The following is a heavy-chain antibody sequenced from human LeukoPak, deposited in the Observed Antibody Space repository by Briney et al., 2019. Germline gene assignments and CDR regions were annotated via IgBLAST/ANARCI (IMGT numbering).Heavy chain of an antibody. CDR1: GFTVSSNY. D-gene: IGHD2-2*01. CDR3: ASPYCSSTSCSTLHDF. Sequence: GGSLRLSCAASGFTVSSNYMSWVRQAPGKGLEWVSVIYSGGSTYYADSVKGRFTISRDNSKNTLYLQMNSLRAEDTAVYYCASPYCSSTSCSTLHDFWGQGTLDTVSS. CDR2: IYSGGST. V-gene: IGHV3-53*01. J-gene: IGHJ4*02.